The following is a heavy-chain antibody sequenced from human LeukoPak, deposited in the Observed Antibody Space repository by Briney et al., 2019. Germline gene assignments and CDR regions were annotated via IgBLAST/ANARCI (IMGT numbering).Heavy chain of an antibody. CDR3: ARDLYGDENFDY. CDR1: GFTFSSYW. CDR2: IRQDGSEK. Sequence: GGSLRLSCAASGFTFSSYWMMWLRQAPGKGLEWVANIRQDGSEKNYVDSVKGRFTISRDNAKISLYLQMNSLRAEDTAVYYCARDLYGDENFDYWGQGTLVTVSS. D-gene: IGHD4-17*01. J-gene: IGHJ4*02. V-gene: IGHV3-7*01.